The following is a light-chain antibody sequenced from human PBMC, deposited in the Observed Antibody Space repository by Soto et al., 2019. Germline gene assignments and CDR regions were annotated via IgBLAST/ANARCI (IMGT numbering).Light chain of an antibody. V-gene: IGKV1-12*01. CDR1: QGVNNW. CDR2: TVS. Sequence: DIQLTQSPSSVSASAGDRVTITCRASQGVNNWLAWYQQKPGKAPKLLIYTVSTLNSGVPSRFNGSGSGTVFTLTISSLQPEDCATYYCQQANTFPLTFGGGTKVEIK. J-gene: IGKJ4*01. CDR3: QQANTFPLT.